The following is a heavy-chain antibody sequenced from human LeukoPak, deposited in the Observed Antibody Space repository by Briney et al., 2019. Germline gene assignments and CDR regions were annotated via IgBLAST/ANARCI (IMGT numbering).Heavy chain of an antibody. Sequence: SETLSLTCTVSGYSISSGYYWGWIRQPPGKGLEWFGRIYHSGSTYYNPSLKSRVTISVDTSKNQFSLKLSSVTAADTAVYYCAKARGDSSGYYFEVSDYWGQGTLVTVSS. J-gene: IGHJ4*02. CDR2: IYHSGST. CDR1: GYSISSGYY. V-gene: IGHV4-38-2*02. D-gene: IGHD3-22*01. CDR3: AKARGDSSGYYFEVSDY.